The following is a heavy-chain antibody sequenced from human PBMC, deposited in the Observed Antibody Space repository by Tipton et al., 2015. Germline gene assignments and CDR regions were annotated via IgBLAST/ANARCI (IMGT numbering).Heavy chain of an antibody. J-gene: IGHJ3*02. V-gene: IGHV4-4*02. Sequence: TLSLTCSVSGGSIDTRNWWSWVRQSPGKGLEWIGEIYQSGTTNYNPSLESRVTISIDKSNNQFSLRLSSVTAADTAVYYCARVGDIIFGAFDIWGQGTMVTVSS. D-gene: IGHD3-10*02. CDR3: ARVGDIIFGAFDI. CDR2: IYQSGTT. CDR1: GGSIDTRNW.